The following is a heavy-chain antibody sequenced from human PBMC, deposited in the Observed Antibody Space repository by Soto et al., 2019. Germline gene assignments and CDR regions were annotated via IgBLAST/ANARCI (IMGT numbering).Heavy chain of an antibody. CDR1: GGSISSYY. V-gene: IGHV4-59*08. J-gene: IGHJ3*01. Sequence: QVQLQESGPGLVKPSETLSLTCTVSGGSISSYYWSWIRQPPGKGLEWIGDIFYSGSTNYNPSLQSRVPISVDTSKNQFSLKLSSVTAADTAVYYCARLYGLDAFDFWGQGTMVTVSS. D-gene: IGHD3-16*02. CDR3: ARLYGLDAFDF. CDR2: IFYSGST.